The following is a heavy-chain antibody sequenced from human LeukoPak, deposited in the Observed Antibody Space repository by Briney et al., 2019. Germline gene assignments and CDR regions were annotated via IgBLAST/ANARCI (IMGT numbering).Heavy chain of an antibody. CDR3: ARSGRYYYGSGSYPPGPDY. CDR2: ISYDGSNK. Sequence: GRSLRLSCAASGFTFSSYAMHWVRQAPGKGLEWVAVISYDGSNKYYADSVKGRFTISRDNSKNTLYLQMNSLRAEDTAVYYCARSGRYYYGSGSYPPGPDYWGQGTLVTVSS. CDR1: GFTFSSYA. J-gene: IGHJ4*02. D-gene: IGHD3-10*01. V-gene: IGHV3-30*04.